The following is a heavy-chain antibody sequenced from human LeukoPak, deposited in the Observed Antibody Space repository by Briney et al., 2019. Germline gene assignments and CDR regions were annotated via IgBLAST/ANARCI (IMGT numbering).Heavy chain of an antibody. CDR2: ISGSGGST. CDR3: AREVRYCSSTSCWFDP. Sequence: GGSLRLSCAASGFTFSSYAMSWVRQAPGKGLEWVSAISGSGGSTYYADSVKGRFTISRDNSKNTLYLQMNSLRAEDTAVYYCAREVRYCSSTSCWFDPWGQGTLVTVPS. CDR1: GFTFSSYA. D-gene: IGHD2-2*01. V-gene: IGHV3-23*01. J-gene: IGHJ5*02.